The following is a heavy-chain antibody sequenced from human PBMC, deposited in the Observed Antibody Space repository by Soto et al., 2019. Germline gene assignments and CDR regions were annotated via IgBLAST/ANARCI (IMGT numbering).Heavy chain of an antibody. J-gene: IGHJ4*02. CDR2: IIPILGIA. V-gene: IGHV1-69*02. Sequence: QVQLVQSGAEVKKPGSSVKVSCKASGGTFSSYTISWVRQAPGQGLEWMGRIIPILGIANYAQKFQGRVTITADKSTSTAYMELSSLRTEDTAVYYCATQKEVGATVCDYWGQGTLVTVSS. D-gene: IGHD1-26*01. CDR1: GGTFSSYT. CDR3: ATQKEVGATVCDY.